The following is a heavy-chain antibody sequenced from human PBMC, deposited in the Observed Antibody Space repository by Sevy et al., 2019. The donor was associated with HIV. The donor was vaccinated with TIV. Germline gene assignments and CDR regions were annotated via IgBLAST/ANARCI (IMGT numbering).Heavy chain of an antibody. CDR3: VSLFLSYRSGWSYFDY. D-gene: IGHD6-19*01. V-gene: IGHV3-66*02. CDR1: GFTVNDKY. CDR2: IFSSGST. Sequence: GGSLRRSCAISGFTVNDKYIIWVRQAPGKGLEWVSVIFSSGSTYYADSAKGRFTISRDNSKNTVDLQMNSVRAEDTAVYYCVSLFLSYRSGWSYFDYWGQGTLVTVSS. J-gene: IGHJ4*02.